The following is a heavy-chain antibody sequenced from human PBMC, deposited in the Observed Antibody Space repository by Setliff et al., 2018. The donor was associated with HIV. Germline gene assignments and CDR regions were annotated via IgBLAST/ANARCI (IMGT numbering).Heavy chain of an antibody. CDR3: ARDHGYSYGTIDY. CDR1: GFVFSDYG. V-gene: IGHV3-48*01. J-gene: IGHJ4*02. CDR2: ISSGSSTI. Sequence: GGSLRLSCAASGFVFSDYGMYWVRQVPGKGLEWVSYISSGSSTIYYADSVKGRFTISRDNAKNSLYLQMNSLRAEDTAVYYCARDHGYSYGTIDYWGQGTLVTVSS. D-gene: IGHD5-18*01.